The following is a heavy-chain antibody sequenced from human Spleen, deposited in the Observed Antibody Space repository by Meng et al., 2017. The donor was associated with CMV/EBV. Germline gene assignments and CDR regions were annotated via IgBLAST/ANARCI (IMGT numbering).Heavy chain of an antibody. CDR2: VNPYNGDG. CDR3: VRAVHGLEI. Sequence: KVSCKASGYTLTTYGMNWERQAPGQGLEWMGWVNPYNGDGGYAQRFQGRVTVTTDTSINTAYLELTSLRSDDTAVYYCVRAVHGLEIWGQGTTVTVSS. D-gene: IGHD4-17*01. V-gene: IGHV1-8*01. CDR1: GYTLTTYG. J-gene: IGHJ6*02.